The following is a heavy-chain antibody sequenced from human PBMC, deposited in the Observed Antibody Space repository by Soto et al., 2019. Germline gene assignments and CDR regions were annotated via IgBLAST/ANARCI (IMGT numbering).Heavy chain of an antibody. CDR3: ARGGSSDWQVALDI. J-gene: IGHJ3*02. D-gene: IGHD6-19*01. Sequence: QVQQQPWGAGLLKPSETLSLTCTVYAGSFSHYYWNWIRQSPGKALEWIAKIKHGGSSSYNPSLRSRVSISVDMSKNQFSLTLSSVTAADTAVSYCARGGSSDWQVALDIWGQGTMVPVSS. V-gene: IGHV4-34*01. CDR2: IKHGGSS. CDR1: AGSFSHYY.